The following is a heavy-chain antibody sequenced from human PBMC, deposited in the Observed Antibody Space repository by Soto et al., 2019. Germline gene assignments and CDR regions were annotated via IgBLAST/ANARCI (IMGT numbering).Heavy chain of an antibody. D-gene: IGHD6-19*01. CDR2: ISYDGSNK. CDR3: ASYSSGWYPLDY. Sequence: PGGSLRLSCAASGFPFSSYGMHWVRQAPGKGLEWVAVISYDGSNKYYADSVKGRFTISRDNSKNTLYLQMNSLRAEDTAVYYCASYSSGWYPLDYWGQGTLVTVSS. V-gene: IGHV3-30*03. CDR1: GFPFSSYG. J-gene: IGHJ4*02.